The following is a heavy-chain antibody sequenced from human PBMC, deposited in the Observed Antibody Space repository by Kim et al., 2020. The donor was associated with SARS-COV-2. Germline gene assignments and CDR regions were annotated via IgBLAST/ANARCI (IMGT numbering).Heavy chain of an antibody. V-gene: IGHV3-30*15. CDR3: ARDLTYSYGYYFDY. J-gene: IGHJ4*02. D-gene: IGHD5-18*01. Sequence: ADSVKGRFTISRDNAENTLYLQMSSLRDEDTAVYFCARDLTYSYGYYFDYWGQGTLVTVSS.